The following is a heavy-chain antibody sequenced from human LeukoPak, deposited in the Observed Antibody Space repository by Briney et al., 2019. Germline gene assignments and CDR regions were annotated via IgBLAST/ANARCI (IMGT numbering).Heavy chain of an antibody. D-gene: IGHD3-3*01. CDR2: ISPSGDST. CDR3: ARGRYDDFWSGYWDYFDY. J-gene: IGHJ4*02. Sequence: ASVKVPCKAFGYTFTSNYMHWVRQAPGQGPEWMGVISPSGDSTTYAQKFQGRVTLTRDMSTSTDYLELSSLRSEDTAVYYCARGRYDDFWSGYWDYFDYWGQGTLVTVSS. CDR1: GYTFTSNY. V-gene: IGHV1-46*01.